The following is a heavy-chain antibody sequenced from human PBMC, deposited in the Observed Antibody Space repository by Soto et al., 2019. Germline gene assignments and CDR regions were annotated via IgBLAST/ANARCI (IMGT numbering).Heavy chain of an antibody. CDR2: ILSDGKKK. Sequence: QVQLVESGGGVVPPGRSLRLSCAASGISFKKYTMHWVRQAPGKGLEWVAGILSDGKKKYYADSVQGRFTISRDNSKNTLYVQMNSLGPDDTALYYCARDDADHIDYWGQGTLVTVSS. CDR3: ARDDADHIDY. CDR1: GISFKKYT. J-gene: IGHJ4*02. V-gene: IGHV3-30*04. D-gene: IGHD2-21*01.